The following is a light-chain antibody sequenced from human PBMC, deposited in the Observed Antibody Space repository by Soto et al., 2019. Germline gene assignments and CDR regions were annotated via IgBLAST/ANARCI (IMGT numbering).Light chain of an antibody. V-gene: IGLV2-14*02. CDR3: LSYAGTADV. CDR2: EGT. J-gene: IGLJ1*01. Sequence: QSVLTQPASVSGSPGQSITLSCTGSRSDVGGYNLVSWYQHHPGKAPKLMIYEGTKRPSGVSNRFSGSKSGNTASLTVSGLQAEDEADYYCLSYAGTADVFGTGTKVTVL. CDR1: RSDVGGYNL.